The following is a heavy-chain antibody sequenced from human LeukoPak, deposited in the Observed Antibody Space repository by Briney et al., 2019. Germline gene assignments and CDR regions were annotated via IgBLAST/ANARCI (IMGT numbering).Heavy chain of an antibody. CDR2: MYTCGST. Sequence: SEPLSLTCTVSGGSLCSYYGRWIRQPAGRGLEWLGRMYTCGSTNYNPSLKSRVTISVDKSKNQVSLKLSSVTPADTAVYYGARTSLGAYYDYMDDCGKGTTATVSS. D-gene: IGHD3-16*01. J-gene: IGHJ6*03. CDR1: GGSLCSYY. V-gene: IGHV4-4*07. CDR3: ARTSLGAYYDYMDD.